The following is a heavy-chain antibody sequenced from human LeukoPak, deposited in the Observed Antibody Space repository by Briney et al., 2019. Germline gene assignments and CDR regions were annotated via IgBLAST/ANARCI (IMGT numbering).Heavy chain of an antibody. CDR3: ARGRVRGYYYYYMDV. V-gene: IGHV4-34*01. Sequence: SETLSLTCAVYGGSFSSYYWSWIRQPPGKGLEWIGEINHSGSTNYNPSLKSRVTISVDTSENQFSLKLSSVTAADTAVYYCARGRVRGYYYYYMDVWGKGTTVTVSS. CDR2: INHSGST. CDR1: GGSFSSYY. J-gene: IGHJ6*03. D-gene: IGHD3-22*01.